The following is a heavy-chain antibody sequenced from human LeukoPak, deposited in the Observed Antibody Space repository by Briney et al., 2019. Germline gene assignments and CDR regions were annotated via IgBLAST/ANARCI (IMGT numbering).Heavy chain of an antibody. CDR3: AKERRSGYYYLNWFDP. Sequence: PGGSLRLSCAASGFTFSSYGMHWVRQAPGKGLEWVAVISYDGSNKYYADSVKGRFTISRDNSKNTLYLQMNSLRAEDTAVYYCAKERRSGYYYLNWFDPWGQGTLVTVSS. D-gene: IGHD3-22*01. CDR2: ISYDGSNK. J-gene: IGHJ5*02. CDR1: GFTFSSYG. V-gene: IGHV3-30*18.